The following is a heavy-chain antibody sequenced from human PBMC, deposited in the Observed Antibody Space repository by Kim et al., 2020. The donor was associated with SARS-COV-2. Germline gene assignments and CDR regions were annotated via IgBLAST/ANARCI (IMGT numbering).Heavy chain of an antibody. D-gene: IGHD6-13*01. V-gene: IGHV3-9*01. CDR3: AKLSSSWDEGDY. J-gene: IGHJ4*02. Sequence: AYADSVKGRFTISRDNAKNSLYLQMNSLRPDDTALYYCAKLSSSWDEGDYWGQGTVVTVSS.